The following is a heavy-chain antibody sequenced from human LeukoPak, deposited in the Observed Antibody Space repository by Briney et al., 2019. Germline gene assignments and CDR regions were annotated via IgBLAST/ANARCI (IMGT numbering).Heavy chain of an antibody. V-gene: IGHV4-59*01. Sequence: PSETLSLTCTVSGGSMSNYHWSWIRQPPGKGLEWIGYIYSSGSTNYNPSLKSRVTISVDTSKNQFSLRLSSVTAADTAVYYCARGPSGSYNWFDPWGQGTLATVSS. CDR2: IYSSGST. CDR1: GGSMSNYH. J-gene: IGHJ5*02. CDR3: ARGPSGSYNWFDP. D-gene: IGHD1-26*01.